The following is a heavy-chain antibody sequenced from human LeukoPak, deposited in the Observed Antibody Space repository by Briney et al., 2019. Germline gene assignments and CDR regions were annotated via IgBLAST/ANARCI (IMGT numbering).Heavy chain of an antibody. CDR1: GGSISSYY. V-gene: IGHV4-59*01. D-gene: IGHD3-16*01. CDR2: IYYSGST. CDR3: ARDFGDY. J-gene: IGHJ4*02. Sequence: SETLSLTCTVSGGSISSYYWSWIRQPPGKGLEWIGYIYYSGSTNYSPPLKSRVTISVDTSKNQFSLKLSSVTAADTAVYYCARDFGDYWGQGTLVTVSS.